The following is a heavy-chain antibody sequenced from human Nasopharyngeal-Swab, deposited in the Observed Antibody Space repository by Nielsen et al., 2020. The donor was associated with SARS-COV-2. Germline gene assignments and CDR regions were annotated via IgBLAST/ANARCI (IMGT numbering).Heavy chain of an antibody. CDR3: ARDQGYKTYYYYYGMDV. CDR2: ISWNSGSI. V-gene: IGHV3-9*01. Sequence: SLKISCAAFGFTFSSYWMHWVRQAPGKGLEWVSGISWNSGSIGCADSVKGRFTISRDNAKNSLYLQMNSLRAEDTALYYCARDQGYKTYYYYYGMDVWGQGTTVTVSS. CDR1: GFTFSSYW. D-gene: IGHD5-18*01. J-gene: IGHJ6*02.